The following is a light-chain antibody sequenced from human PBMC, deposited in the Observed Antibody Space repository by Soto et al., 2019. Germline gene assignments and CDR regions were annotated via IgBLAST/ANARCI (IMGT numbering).Light chain of an antibody. CDR1: QSVSSY. Sequence: ELVFTQSPATPSLSPGERATLSCRASQSVSSYLAWYQQKPGQAPRLLIYDASNRATGIPARFSGSGSGTDFTLTISSLEPEDFAVYYCQQRSNWPLITFGQGTRLEIK. CDR3: QQRSNWPLIT. CDR2: DAS. V-gene: IGKV3-11*01. J-gene: IGKJ5*01.